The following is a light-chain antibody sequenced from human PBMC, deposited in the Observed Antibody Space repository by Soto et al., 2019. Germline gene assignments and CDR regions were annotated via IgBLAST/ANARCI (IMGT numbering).Light chain of an antibody. V-gene: IGKV3-15*01. Sequence: EIVMTQSPATLSVSPGERVTLSCRASQSVFSSLAWYQQKPGQAPRLLIYGAATRTTGIPARLSGSGSETDVSLTISRLQSTVRAVYVCQQYHTWPAFGRGTRVEIK. J-gene: IGKJ4*02. CDR2: GAA. CDR3: QQYHTWPA. CDR1: QSVFSS.